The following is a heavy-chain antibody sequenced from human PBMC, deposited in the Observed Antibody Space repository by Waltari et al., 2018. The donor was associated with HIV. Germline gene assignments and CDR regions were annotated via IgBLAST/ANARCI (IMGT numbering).Heavy chain of an antibody. J-gene: IGHJ5*01. Sequence: QVHLVQSGTEVRKSGSSVKVPCRSPGETWKSYTITWVRQAPGQGLQWMGRLEGRGRAVAIIGGPKDAEKLRGRSTVAADAVTTTAFMERTGLGPDDTAVYYCAAPPAKGAWFESWGQGSLVIVSA. CDR3: AAPPAKGAWFES. V-gene: IGHV1-69*02. CDR1: GETWKSYT. D-gene: IGHD3-16*01. CDR2: AVAIIGGP.